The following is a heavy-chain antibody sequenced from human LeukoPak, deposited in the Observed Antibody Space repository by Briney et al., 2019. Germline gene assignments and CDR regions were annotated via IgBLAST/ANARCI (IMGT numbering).Heavy chain of an antibody. CDR3: ARDFQRSGDYDFDY. CDR2: INPNSGGT. Sequence: ASVKVSCKASGYTFTGYYMHWVRQAPGQGLGWMGWINPNSGGTNYAQKFQGRVTMTRDTSINTAYMELSRLRSDDTAVYYCARDFQRSGDYDFDYWGQGTLVTVSS. V-gene: IGHV1-2*02. D-gene: IGHD4-17*01. J-gene: IGHJ4*02. CDR1: GYTFTGYY.